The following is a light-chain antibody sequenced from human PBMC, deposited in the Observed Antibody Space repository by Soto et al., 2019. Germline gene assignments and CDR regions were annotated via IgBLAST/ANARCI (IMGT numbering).Light chain of an antibody. CDR1: QTIGSS. CDR2: DAS. Sequence: DIQVTQSPSTLSASVGDRVTITCRASQTIGSSLAWYQQTPGRAPKLLIYDASTLHTGVPSRFSGSESGTEFTLTISSLQPDDSATYYCQQYYSYSYTFGQGTKVDIK. CDR3: QQYYSYSYT. J-gene: IGKJ2*01. V-gene: IGKV1-5*01.